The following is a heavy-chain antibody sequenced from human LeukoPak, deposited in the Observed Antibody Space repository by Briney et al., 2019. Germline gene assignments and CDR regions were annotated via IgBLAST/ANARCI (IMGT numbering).Heavy chain of an antibody. CDR1: GYTFTSYY. J-gene: IGHJ6*02. CDR2: INPSGGST. V-gene: IGHV1-46*01. D-gene: IGHD5-18*01. CDR3: ARDLGIQYYYYGMDV. Sequence: ASVKVSCKASGYTFTSYYMHWVRQAPGQGLEWMGIINPSGGSTSYAQKFQGRVTITRDTSTSTVYMELSSLRSEDTAVYYCARDLGIQYYYYGMDVWGQGTTVTVSS.